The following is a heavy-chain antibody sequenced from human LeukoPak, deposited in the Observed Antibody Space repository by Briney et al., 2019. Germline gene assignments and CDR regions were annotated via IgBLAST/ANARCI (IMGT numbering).Heavy chain of an antibody. V-gene: IGHV3-20*04. CDR2: INWNGGST. CDR1: GFTFSDYW. D-gene: IGHD5-12*01. J-gene: IGHJ6*03. CDR3: AREPLVRSGYDYGYYYYYYMDV. Sequence: RTGGSLRLSCSVSGFTFSDYWMSWVRQAPGKGLEWVSGINWNGGSTGYADSVKGRFTISRDNAKNSLYLQMNSLRAEDTALYYCAREPLVRSGYDYGYYYYYYMDVWGKGTTVTVSS.